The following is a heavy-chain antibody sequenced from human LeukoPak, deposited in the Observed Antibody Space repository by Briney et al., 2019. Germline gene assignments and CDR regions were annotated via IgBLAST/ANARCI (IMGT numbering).Heavy chain of an antibody. Sequence: ASVKVSCKASGGTFSSYAISWVRQAPGQGLEWMGGIIPIFGTANYAQKFQGRVTITADESTSTAYMELSSLRSEDTAVYYCARGDPRDYDSSGYYYLPVPKLDYWGQGTLVTVSS. CDR3: ARGDPRDYDSSGYYYLPVPKLDY. CDR2: IIPIFGTA. J-gene: IGHJ4*02. D-gene: IGHD3-22*01. CDR1: GGTFSSYA. V-gene: IGHV1-69*13.